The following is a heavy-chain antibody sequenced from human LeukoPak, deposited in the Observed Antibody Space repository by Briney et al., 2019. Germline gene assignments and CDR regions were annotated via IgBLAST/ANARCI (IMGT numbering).Heavy chain of an antibody. CDR1: GFTFSSYA. V-gene: IGHV3-23*01. CDR3: AKSDLADFWSGYYYPPDY. Sequence: PGGSLRLSCAASGFTFSSYAMSWVRQAPGKGLEWVSAISGSGGSTYYADSVKGRFTISRDNSKNTLYLQMNSLRAEDTAVYYCAKSDLADFWSGYYYPPDYWGQGTLVTVSS. D-gene: IGHD3-3*01. CDR2: ISGSGGST. J-gene: IGHJ4*02.